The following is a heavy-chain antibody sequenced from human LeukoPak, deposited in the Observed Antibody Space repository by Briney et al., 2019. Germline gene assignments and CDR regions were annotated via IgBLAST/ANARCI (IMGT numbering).Heavy chain of an antibody. V-gene: IGHV3-11*04. CDR3: ARDPGDSSSSNYYYYYMDV. CDR2: ISTTGSTI. D-gene: IGHD6-6*01. Sequence: GGSLRLSCAASGFIFSDYYMSWIRQAPGKGLEWVSYISTTGSTIYYADSVKGRFTISRDNAKNSLYLQMNSLRAEDTAVYYCARDPGDSSSSNYYYYYMDVWGKGTTATVSS. J-gene: IGHJ6*03. CDR1: GFIFSDYY.